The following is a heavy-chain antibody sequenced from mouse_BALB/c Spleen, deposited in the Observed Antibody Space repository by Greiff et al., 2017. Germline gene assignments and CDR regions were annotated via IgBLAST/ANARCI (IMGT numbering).Heavy chain of an antibody. CDR1: GYAFSSSW. V-gene: IGHV1-82*01. J-gene: IGHJ3*01. Sequence: QVQLQQSGPELVKPGASVKISCKASGYAFSSSWMNWVKQRPGQGLEWIGRIYPGDGDTNYNGKFKGKATLTADKSSSTAYMQLSSLTSVDSAVYFCARSGSGGFAYWGQGTLVTVSA. CDR3: ARSGSGGFAY. CDR2: IYPGDGDT. D-gene: IGHD3-2*02.